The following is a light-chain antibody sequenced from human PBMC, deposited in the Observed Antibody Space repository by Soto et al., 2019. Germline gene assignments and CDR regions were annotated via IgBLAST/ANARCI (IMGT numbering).Light chain of an antibody. Sequence: DIQMTQSPSSLSACVGDRVTITCRASQGISRWLAWYQQKPEKASKSLFYAASTLQNGVPSRFSGSGLGAYFTLTLSSLQPAEFATYDGQQYGGLPATCGQGTKV. J-gene: IGKJ1*01. CDR2: AAS. CDR3: QQYGGLPAT. CDR1: QGISRW. V-gene: IGKV1D-16*01.